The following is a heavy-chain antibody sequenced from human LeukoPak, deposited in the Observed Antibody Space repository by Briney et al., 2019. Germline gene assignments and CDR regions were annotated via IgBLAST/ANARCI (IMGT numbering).Heavy chain of an antibody. CDR2: IKQDGSEK. J-gene: IGHJ4*02. V-gene: IGHV3-7*03. CDR3: TRDVPHADYYYDSSGYYYLSDY. CDR1: GFTFSTYW. Sequence: GGSLRLSCVASGFTFSTYWMSWIRQAPGKGLEWVANIKQDGSEKYYVGSVKGRFTISRDNAKNSLYLQMNSLKTEDTAVYYCTRDVPHADYYYDSSGYYYLSDYWGQGTLVTVSS. D-gene: IGHD3-22*01.